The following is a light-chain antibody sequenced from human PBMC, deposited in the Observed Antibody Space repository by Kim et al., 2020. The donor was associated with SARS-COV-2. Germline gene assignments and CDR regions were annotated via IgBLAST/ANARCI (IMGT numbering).Light chain of an antibody. CDR3: QQYNSYRWT. V-gene: IGKV1-5*03. J-gene: IGKJ1*01. CDR2: KAS. CDR1: QSISSW. Sequence: AAVGDRVTITCRASQSISSWLAWYQQKPGKAPKLLIYKASSLESGVPSRFSGSGSGTEFTLTISSLQPDGFATYYCQQYNSYRWTFGQGTKVDIK.